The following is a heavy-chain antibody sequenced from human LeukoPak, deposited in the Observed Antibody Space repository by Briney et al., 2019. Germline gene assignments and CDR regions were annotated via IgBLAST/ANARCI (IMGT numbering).Heavy chain of an antibody. CDR3: ARETHSSSWPLEYYYGMDV. Sequence: GGSLRLSCAASGFTFSSYGMHWVRQAPGKGLEWVAVISYDGSNKYYADSVKGRFTISRDNSKNTLYLQMNSLRAEDTAVYYCARETHSSSWPLEYYYGMDVWGQGTTVTVSS. D-gene: IGHD6-13*01. CDR1: GFTFSSYG. J-gene: IGHJ6*02. CDR2: ISYDGSNK. V-gene: IGHV3-30*03.